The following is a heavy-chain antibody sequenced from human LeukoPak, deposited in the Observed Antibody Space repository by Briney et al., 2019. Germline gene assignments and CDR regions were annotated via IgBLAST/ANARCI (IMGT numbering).Heavy chain of an antibody. D-gene: IGHD2-15*01. CDR1: GGSISSYY. CDR2: IYYSGNA. V-gene: IGHV4-59*01. CDR3: ARDRRISTKPHDAFDI. J-gene: IGHJ3*02. Sequence: SETLSLTCTVSGGSISSYYWSWIRQPPGKGLEWIGYIYYSGNAHYVPSLESRVTISVDTSKNQFSLKLTSVTAADTAVYYCARDRRISTKPHDAFDIWGQGTMVTISS.